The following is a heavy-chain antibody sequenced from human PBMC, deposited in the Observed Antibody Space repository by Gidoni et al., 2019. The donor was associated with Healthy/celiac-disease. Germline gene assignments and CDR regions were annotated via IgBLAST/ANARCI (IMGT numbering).Heavy chain of an antibody. CDR1: GFVFSDCY. V-gene: IGHV3-11*01. J-gene: IGHJ6*02. D-gene: IGHD2-15*01. Sequence: QVRLVEAGGGLVKPGGYWRRSCAASGFVFSDCYMNWIRPAPGKGLGWFSYISRSGSTIYYADSVQGRFTISRDNAKNSLYLQMNRLRAEDTAVYYCARDIRAIVEPSYYYGMDVLGQGTTVTVSS. CDR3: ARDIRAIVEPSYYYGMDV. CDR2: ISRSGSTI.